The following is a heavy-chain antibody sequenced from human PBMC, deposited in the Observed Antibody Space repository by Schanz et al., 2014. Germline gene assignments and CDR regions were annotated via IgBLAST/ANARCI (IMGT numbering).Heavy chain of an antibody. CDR1: GYIFGSHG. V-gene: IGHV1-69*04. J-gene: IGHJ3*02. D-gene: IGHD3-3*01. CDR2: IIPILDKT. CDR3: VTEKRMESGTWAKAFDI. Sequence: QLMQSGSEVRKPGASVKVSCKASGYIFGSHGMTWVRQAPGQGPELMGRIIPILDKTNYAQKFQGRVTMTADKSTSTVYMELSSLRSDDTAMYYCVTEKRMESGTWAKAFDIWGQGTWVTVSS.